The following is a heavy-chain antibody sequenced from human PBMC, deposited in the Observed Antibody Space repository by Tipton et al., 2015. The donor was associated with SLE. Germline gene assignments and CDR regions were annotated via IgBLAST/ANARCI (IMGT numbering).Heavy chain of an antibody. CDR2: ISGNNGNT. J-gene: IGHJ5*02. CDR3: ARTMFGVVIAIWFDP. D-gene: IGHD3-3*01. CDR1: GYSFTSHG. Sequence: QLVQSGPEVKKPGASVKVSCKTSGYSFTSHGVSWVRQAPGQGLEWMGWISGNNGNTNYAERFRGRVTMTANTSSDTAYMELRSLRPDDTAIYYCARTMFGVVIAIWFDPWGQGTRISASS. V-gene: IGHV1-18*01.